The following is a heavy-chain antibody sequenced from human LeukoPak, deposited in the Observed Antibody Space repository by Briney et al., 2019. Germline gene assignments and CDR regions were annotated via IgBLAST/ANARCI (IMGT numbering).Heavy chain of an antibody. CDR2: IRSKGNNYAT. J-gene: IGHJ4*02. D-gene: IGHD3-3*01. Sequence: PGGSLRLSGAASGFTSSGSAIHWVRQASGKGLEWVGRIRSKGNNYATTYGASVKGRFTFSRDDSKSTAYLQMNSLKTEDTAVYYCTRSLYYDSWSGYFGGEDFDYWGQGTLVTVSS. CDR3: TRSLYYDSWSGYFGGEDFDY. V-gene: IGHV3-73*01. CDR1: GFTSSGSA.